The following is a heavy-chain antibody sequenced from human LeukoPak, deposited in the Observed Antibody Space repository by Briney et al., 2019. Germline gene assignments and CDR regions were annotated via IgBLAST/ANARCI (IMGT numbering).Heavy chain of an antibody. J-gene: IGHJ6*02. D-gene: IGHD6-13*01. Sequence: SSETLSLTCTVSGGSLSSSSYYWGWIRHPPGKGLEWIGSIYYSGITYYNPSLKSRVTIDIDTFKNYFSLKLSSVTAADTAVYYCATLPAAGTYYYYYGMGVWGQGTTVTVSS. CDR2: IYYSGIT. CDR3: ATLPAAGTYYYYYGMGV. V-gene: IGHV4-39*01. CDR1: GGSLSSSSYY.